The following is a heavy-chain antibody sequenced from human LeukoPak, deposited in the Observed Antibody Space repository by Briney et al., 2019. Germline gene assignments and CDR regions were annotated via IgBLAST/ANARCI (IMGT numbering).Heavy chain of an antibody. CDR2: IYYSGST. CDR1: GGSISSGSYY. D-gene: IGHD5-18*01. V-gene: IGHV4-61*02. J-gene: IGHJ4*02. CDR3: ARIEGYSYGSFDY. Sequence: PSQTLSLTCTVSGGSISSGSYYWSWIRQPAGKGLEWIGSIYYSGSTYYNPSLKSRVTISVDTSKNQFSLKLSSVTAADTAVYYCARIEGYSYGSFDYWGQGTLVTVSP.